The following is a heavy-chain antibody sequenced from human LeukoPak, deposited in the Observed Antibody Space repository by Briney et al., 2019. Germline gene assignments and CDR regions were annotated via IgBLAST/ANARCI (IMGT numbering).Heavy chain of an antibody. Sequence: GGSLRLSCAASGFTFSSYAMSWVRQAPGKGLEWVSAISGSGGSTYYADSVKGRFTSSRDNSKNTLYLQMNSLRAEDTAVYYCAKDLSGIAAAGTDSYYWGQGTLVTVSS. CDR3: AKDLSGIAAAGTDSYY. D-gene: IGHD6-13*01. CDR1: GFTFSSYA. V-gene: IGHV3-23*01. CDR2: ISGSGGST. J-gene: IGHJ4*02.